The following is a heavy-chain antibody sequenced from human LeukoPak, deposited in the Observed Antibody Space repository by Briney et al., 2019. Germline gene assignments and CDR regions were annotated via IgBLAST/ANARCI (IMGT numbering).Heavy chain of an antibody. V-gene: IGHV3-30*02. J-gene: IGHJ6*03. CDR1: GFAFSSYG. CDR3: AKDLYYYMDV. Sequence: PGGSLRLSCAASGFAFSSYGMHWVRQAPGKGLEWVTFIRYDGSNKYYADSVKGRFTISRDNSKNTLYLQMNSLRAEDTAVYYCAKDLYYYMDVWGKGTTVTISS. CDR2: IRYDGSNK.